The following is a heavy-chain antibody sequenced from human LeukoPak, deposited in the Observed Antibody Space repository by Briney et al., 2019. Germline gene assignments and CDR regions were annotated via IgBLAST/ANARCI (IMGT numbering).Heavy chain of an antibody. Sequence: GGSLRLSCAASGFTFDDYGMSWVRQAPGKGLEWVSGINWNGGSTGYADSVKGRFTISRDNAKNSLYLQMNSLRAEDTALYCCATAVRETSFDYWGQGTLVTVSS. D-gene: IGHD3-10*01. CDR2: INWNGGST. V-gene: IGHV3-20*04. CDR3: ATAVRETSFDY. J-gene: IGHJ4*02. CDR1: GFTFDDYG.